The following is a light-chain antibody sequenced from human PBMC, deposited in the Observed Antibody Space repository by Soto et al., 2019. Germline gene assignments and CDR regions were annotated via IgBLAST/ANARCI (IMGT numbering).Light chain of an antibody. CDR3: QQYDHLPIT. CDR2: DAS. Sequence: DLPMTQSPSSLSASVGDRVSITCQASHDITSYLNWYQQKPGKAPKLLIYDASNLVTGVPSRFTATGSGTDFTFTISSLQPEDVATYYCQQYDHLPITFGQGTRLEI. V-gene: IGKV1-33*01. CDR1: HDITSY. J-gene: IGKJ5*01.